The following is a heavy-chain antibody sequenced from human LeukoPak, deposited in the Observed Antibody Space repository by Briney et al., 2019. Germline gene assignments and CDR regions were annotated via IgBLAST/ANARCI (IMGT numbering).Heavy chain of an antibody. D-gene: IGHD6-6*01. V-gene: IGHV1-69*05. J-gene: IGHJ4*02. CDR3: ARGPIEYSSSAAFDY. CDR2: IIPIFGTA. Sequence: GASVKVSCKASGGTFSSYAISWVRQAPGQGLEWMGGIIPIFGTANYAQKFQGRVTITTDESTSTAYMELSSLRSEDTAVYYCARGPIEYSSSAAFDYWGQGTLVTVSS. CDR1: GGTFSSYA.